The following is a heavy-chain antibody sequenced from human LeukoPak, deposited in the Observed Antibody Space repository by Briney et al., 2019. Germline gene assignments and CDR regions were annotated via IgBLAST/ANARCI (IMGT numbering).Heavy chain of an antibody. D-gene: IGHD3-22*01. CDR3: ARAAYDSNGFTANHDY. CDR1: GFIASSNY. J-gene: IGHJ4*02. CDR2: LYSDGTT. Sequence: GGSLRLSCAASGFIASSNYMSWVRQAPGKGLEWVSVLYSDGTTYYADSVKGRFTISRDNSKNTLYLQMNNLRAEDTAVYYCARAAYDSNGFTANHDYWGQGTLVTVSS. V-gene: IGHV3-53*01.